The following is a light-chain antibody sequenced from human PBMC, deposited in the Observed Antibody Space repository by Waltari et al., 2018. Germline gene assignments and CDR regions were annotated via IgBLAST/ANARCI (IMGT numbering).Light chain of an antibody. V-gene: IGLV1-47*01. J-gene: IGLJ3*02. CDR2: RDD. CDR1: SSNIGSNS. CDR3: LAWDDSMSGWV. Sequence: QSVMTQPPSASGTPGQTITFPCSGSSSNIGSNSVYWYQQFPGKPPQLLIYRDDHRPSGVPDRIAGSKSGTSASLAISGLRSEDEADYYCLAWDDSMSGWVFGGGTKLTVL.